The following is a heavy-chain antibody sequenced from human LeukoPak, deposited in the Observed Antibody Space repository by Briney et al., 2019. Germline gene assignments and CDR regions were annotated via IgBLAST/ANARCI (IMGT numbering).Heavy chain of an antibody. CDR1: GYTFTGYY. D-gene: IGHD3-9*01. V-gene: IGHV1-2*02. CDR2: INPNSGGT. J-gene: IGHJ5*02. Sequence: ASVKVSCKASGYTFTGYYKHWVRQAPGQGLEWMGWINPNSGGTNYAQKFQGRVTMTRDTSISTAYMELSRLRSDDTAVYYCPRRLPYFTDPWGQGTLVTVSS. CDR3: PRRLPYFTDP.